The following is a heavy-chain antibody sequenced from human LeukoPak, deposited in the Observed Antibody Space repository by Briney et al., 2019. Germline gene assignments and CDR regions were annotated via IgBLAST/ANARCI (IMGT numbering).Heavy chain of an antibody. J-gene: IGHJ1*01. CDR1: GFTFDDYA. CDR2: ISWNTGSI. Sequence: GGSLRLSCAASGFTFDDYAMHWVRQTPGKGLEWVSGISWNTGSIGYADSVEGRFSISRDNSKNTLYLQMNSLRAEDTAVYYCAKSGYSSGWYKHWGQGTLVTVSS. D-gene: IGHD6-19*01. V-gene: IGHV3-9*01. CDR3: AKSGYSSGWYKH.